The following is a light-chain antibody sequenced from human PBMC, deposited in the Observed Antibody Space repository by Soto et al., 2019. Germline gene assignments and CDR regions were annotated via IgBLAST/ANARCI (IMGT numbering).Light chain of an antibody. Sequence: DMQMSQSGYSRCSCVGERVNITCQASQDISNYLNWYQQKPGKAPKLLIYDASNLETGVPSRFSGSGSGTDFTFTISSLQPEDIATYYCQQYDNLPLTFGGGTKVDIK. V-gene: IGKV1-33*01. CDR2: DAS. CDR1: QDISNY. J-gene: IGKJ4*01. CDR3: QQYDNLPLT.